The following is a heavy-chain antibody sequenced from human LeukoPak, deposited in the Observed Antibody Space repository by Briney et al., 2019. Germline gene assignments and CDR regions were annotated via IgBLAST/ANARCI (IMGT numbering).Heavy chain of an antibody. Sequence: SETLSLTCTVSGGSISSGSYYWSWIRQPAGKGLEWIGRIYTSGSTNYNPSLKSRVTISVDTSKNQFSLKLSSVTAADTAVYYCAREPDLLLWPFGAFDIWGQGTMVTASS. CDR2: IYTSGST. CDR1: GGSISSGSYY. CDR3: AREPDLLLWPFGAFDI. D-gene: IGHD3-10*01. J-gene: IGHJ3*02. V-gene: IGHV4-61*02.